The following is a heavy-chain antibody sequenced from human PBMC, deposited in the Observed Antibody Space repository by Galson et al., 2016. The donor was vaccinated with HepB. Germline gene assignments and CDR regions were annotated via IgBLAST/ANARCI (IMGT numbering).Heavy chain of an antibody. J-gene: IGHJ4*02. Sequence: SLRLTCAASGFTFSSYGMHWVRQAPGKGLEWVAVIWYDGSNKYYADSVKGRFTISRDNSKNTLYLQMNSLRAEDTALYYCARGSYWLLQHGDYFDYWGQGTLVTVSS. D-gene: IGHD1-26*01. CDR2: IWYDGSNK. V-gene: IGHV3-33*01. CDR1: GFTFSSYG. CDR3: ARGSYWLLQHGDYFDY.